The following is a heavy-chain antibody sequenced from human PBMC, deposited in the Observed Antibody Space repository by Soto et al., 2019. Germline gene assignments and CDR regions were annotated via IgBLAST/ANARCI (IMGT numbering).Heavy chain of an antibody. CDR1: GGSISSGGYC. D-gene: IGHD3-10*01. Sequence: SETLSLTCTVSGGSISSGGYCWSWIRQHPGKGLEWIGYIYYSGSTYYNPSLKSRVTISVDTSKNQFSLKLSSVTAADTAVYYCASRKKYGSGFSWGQGTLVTVSS. V-gene: IGHV4-31*02. CDR2: IYYSGST. CDR3: ASRKKYGSGFS. J-gene: IGHJ5*02.